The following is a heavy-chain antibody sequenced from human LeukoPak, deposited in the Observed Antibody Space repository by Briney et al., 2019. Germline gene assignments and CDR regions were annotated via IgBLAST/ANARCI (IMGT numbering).Heavy chain of an antibody. CDR2: MNPNSGNT. D-gene: IGHD4-17*01. V-gene: IGHV1-8*01. Sequence: ASVKVSCTASGYTFTSYDINWARQATGQGLEWMGWMNPNSGNTGYAQKFQGRVTMTSNTSISTAYMELSSLRSEDTAVYYCARARAFYGDYPYYFDYWGQGTLVTVSS. CDR3: ARARAFYGDYPYYFDY. J-gene: IGHJ4*02. CDR1: GYTFTSYD.